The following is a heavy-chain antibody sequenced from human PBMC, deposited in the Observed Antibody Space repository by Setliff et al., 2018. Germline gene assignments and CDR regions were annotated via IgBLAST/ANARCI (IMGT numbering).Heavy chain of an antibody. CDR1: GFTFSTYR. J-gene: IGHJ3*02. V-gene: IGHV3-33*08. CDR3: ARWRGSVDAFDI. D-gene: IGHD3-3*01. Sequence: GGSLRLSCAASGFTFSTYRMHWVRQAPGRGLEWVAVIWDDGGNKYHADSVKGRFTISRDNSKNTLYLQVNSLRAEDTAVYYCARWRGSVDAFDIWGQGTMVTVSS. CDR2: IWDDGGNK.